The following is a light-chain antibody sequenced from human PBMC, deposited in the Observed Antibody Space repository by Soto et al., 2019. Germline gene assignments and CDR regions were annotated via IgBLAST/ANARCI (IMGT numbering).Light chain of an antibody. Sequence: DIQMTQSPSSLSASVGDRVTITCRASEGISYSLAWYQQKPGKGPKLLIYSTTTLHSGVPSRFSGSGSGTDFTLTISSLQTEDVATYYCQKYDSPPWTFGQGTKVDIK. J-gene: IGKJ1*01. V-gene: IGKV1-27*01. CDR3: QKYDSPPWT. CDR1: EGISYS. CDR2: STT.